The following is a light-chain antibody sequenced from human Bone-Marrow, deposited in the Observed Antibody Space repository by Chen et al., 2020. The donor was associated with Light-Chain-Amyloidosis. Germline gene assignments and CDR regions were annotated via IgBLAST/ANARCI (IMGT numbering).Light chain of an antibody. CDR3: QSADSSGTYEVI. Sequence: SYELTQPPSVSVYPGQTARITCSGDDLPTKYAYWYQQKPGQAPVLVIHRDTERPSGISVRFSGSSSVTTATLTISGVQAEDEADYHCQSADSSGTYEVIFGGGTKLTVL. CDR1: DLPTKY. V-gene: IGLV3-25*03. CDR2: RDT. J-gene: IGLJ2*01.